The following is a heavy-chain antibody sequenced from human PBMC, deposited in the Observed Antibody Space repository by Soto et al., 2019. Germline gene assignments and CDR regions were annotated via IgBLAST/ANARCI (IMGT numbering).Heavy chain of an antibody. CDR2: INPSGGST. V-gene: IGHV1-46*01. D-gene: IGHD3-3*01. CDR1: GYSFTSCY. CDR3: ARGLIRSLGPFDY. J-gene: IGHJ4*02. Sequence: ASLQVSWKRSGYSFTSCYMNWVRQATGQGLEWMGIINPSGGSTSYAQKFQGRVTISRDNAKNSLYLQMNSLRAEDTAVYYCARGLIRSLGPFDYWGQGTLVTVSS.